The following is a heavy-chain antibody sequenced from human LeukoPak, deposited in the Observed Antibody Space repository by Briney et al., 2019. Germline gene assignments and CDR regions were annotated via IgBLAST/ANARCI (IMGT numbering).Heavy chain of an antibody. J-gene: IGHJ5*02. CDR1: GYTFTGYY. CDR3: ASSDVLRYFDWSDNWFDP. Sequence: ASVKVSCKASGYTFTGYYMHWVRQAPGQGLEWMGWINPNSGGTNYAQKFQGRVTMTRDTSISTAYMELSRLRSDDTAAYYCASSDVLRYFDWSDNWFDPWGQGTLVTVSS. D-gene: IGHD3-9*01. V-gene: IGHV1-2*02. CDR2: INPNSGGT.